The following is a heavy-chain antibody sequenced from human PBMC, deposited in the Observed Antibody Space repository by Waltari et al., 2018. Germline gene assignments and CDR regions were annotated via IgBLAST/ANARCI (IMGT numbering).Heavy chain of an antibody. CDR1: GGSISSHY. CDR3: AREYGSGGLPLDDAFDI. D-gene: IGHD2-15*01. CDR2: IYYSGST. Sequence: QVQLQESGPGLVKPSETLSLTCTVSGGSISSHYWSWIRQPPGKGLEWIGYIYYSGSTNYNPSLKSRVTISVDTSKNQFSLKLSSVTAADTAVYYCAREYGSGGLPLDDAFDIWGQGTMVTVSS. V-gene: IGHV4-59*11. J-gene: IGHJ3*02.